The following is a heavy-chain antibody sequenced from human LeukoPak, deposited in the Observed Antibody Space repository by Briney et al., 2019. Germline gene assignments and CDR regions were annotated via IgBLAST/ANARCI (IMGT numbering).Heavy chain of an antibody. CDR2: ISGSGGST. CDR1: GFTFSSYA. D-gene: IGHD1-7*01. Sequence: GGSLRLSCAASGFTFSSYAMSWVRQAPGKGLEWVSAISGSGGSTYFADSVKGRFTISRDNSKNTLYLQMSSLRAEDTAVYYCAKRRGLELLYYYYMDVWGKGTTVTVSS. V-gene: IGHV3-23*01. CDR3: AKRRGLELLYYYYMDV. J-gene: IGHJ6*03.